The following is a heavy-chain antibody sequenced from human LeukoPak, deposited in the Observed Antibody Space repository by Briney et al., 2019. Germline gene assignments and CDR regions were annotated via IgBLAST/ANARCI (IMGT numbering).Heavy chain of an antibody. D-gene: IGHD6-13*01. CDR2: INAENGNT. CDR1: GYTFTSYA. V-gene: IGHV1-3*03. CDR3: ARDGGSSWFSWFDP. Sequence: ASVKVSHKASGYTFTSYAMQWVRHAPGQRREGGGGINAENGNTKYSQEFQGRVPITRDTAHSTAYMELSSLRSEDMAVYYCARDGGSSWFSWFDPWGQGSLVTVSS. J-gene: IGHJ5*02.